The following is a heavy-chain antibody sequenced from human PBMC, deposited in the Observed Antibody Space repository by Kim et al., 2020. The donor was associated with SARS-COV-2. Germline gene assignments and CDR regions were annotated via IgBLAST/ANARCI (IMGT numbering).Heavy chain of an antibody. V-gene: IGHV4-39*01. D-gene: IGHD3-3*01. CDR1: GGSISSSSYY. Sequence: SETLSLTCTVSGGSISSSSYYWGWIRQPPGKGLEWIGSIYYSGSTYYNPSLKSRVTISVDTSKNQFSLKLSSVTAADTAVYYCASSSRGRFLEWTADYWGQGTLVTVSS. CDR2: IYYSGST. CDR3: ASSSRGRFLEWTADY. J-gene: IGHJ4*02.